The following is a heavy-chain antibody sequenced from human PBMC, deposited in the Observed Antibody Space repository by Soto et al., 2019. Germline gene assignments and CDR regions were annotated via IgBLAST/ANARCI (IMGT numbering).Heavy chain of an antibody. Sequence: PGVSLRLSCIASGFAFSSSEMNWFRQTPEKGLEWLAYITGSGGAIFHADSVKGRFSISRDNAKNSLFLEMNNLTADDTGVYYCAKVAPFILGSPVWGQGTLVTVSS. CDR2: ITGSGGAI. CDR3: AKVAPFILGSPV. D-gene: IGHD3-9*01. J-gene: IGHJ4*02. V-gene: IGHV3-48*03. CDR1: GFAFSSSE.